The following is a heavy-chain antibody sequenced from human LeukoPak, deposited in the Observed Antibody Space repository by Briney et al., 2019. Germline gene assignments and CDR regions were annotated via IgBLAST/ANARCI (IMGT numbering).Heavy chain of an antibody. CDR3: ARDSGYFDGYYYYYMDV. Sequence: ASVKVSCKASGYTFTGYYMHWVRQAPGQGLEWMGWINPNSGGTNYAQKFQGSVTMTRDTSISTAYMELSRLRSDDTAVYYCARDSGYFDGYYYYYMDVWGKGTTVTVSS. D-gene: IGHD3-9*01. J-gene: IGHJ6*03. V-gene: IGHV1-2*02. CDR1: GYTFTGYY. CDR2: INPNSGGT.